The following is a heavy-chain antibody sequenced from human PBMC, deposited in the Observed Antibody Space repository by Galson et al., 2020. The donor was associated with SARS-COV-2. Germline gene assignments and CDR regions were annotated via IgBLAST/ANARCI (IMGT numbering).Heavy chain of an antibody. CDR1: GFTFSSYA. V-gene: IGHV3-23*01. J-gene: IGHJ4*02. Sequence: GESLKISCAASGFTFSSYAMSWVRQAPGKGLEWVSAISGSGGSTYYADSVKGRFTISRDNSKNTLYLQMNSLRAEDTAVYYCAKDLVGGSSWYFDYWGQGTLVTVSS. CDR2: ISGSGGST. D-gene: IGHD6-13*01. CDR3: AKDLVGGSSWYFDY.